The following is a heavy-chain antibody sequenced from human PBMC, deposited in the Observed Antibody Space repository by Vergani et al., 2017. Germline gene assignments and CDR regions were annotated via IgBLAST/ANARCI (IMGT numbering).Heavy chain of an antibody. J-gene: IGHJ4*02. V-gene: IGHV3-48*03. CDR1: GFTFSSYE. Sequence: EVQLVESGGGLVQPGGSLRLPCAASGFTFSSYEMNWVRQAPGKGLEWVSYISSSGSTIYYADSVKGRFTISRDNAKNSLYLQMNSLRAEDTAVYYCASCPYLRRNYGGPFIDYWGQGTLVTVSS. CDR3: ASCPYLRRNYGGPFIDY. D-gene: IGHD4-23*01. CDR2: ISSSGSTI.